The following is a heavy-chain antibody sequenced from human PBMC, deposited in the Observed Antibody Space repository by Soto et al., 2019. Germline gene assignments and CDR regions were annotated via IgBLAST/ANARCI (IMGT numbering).Heavy chain of an antibody. V-gene: IGHV1-2*04. CDR1: GYTFSNYT. Sequence: ASVKVSCKASGYTFSNYTMNWVRQAPGQGLEWMGWINPNSGGTNYAQKFQGWVTMTRDTSISTAYMELSRLRSDDTAVYYCARVGCISTSCYLTGMDVWGQGTTVTVSS. CDR2: INPNSGGT. CDR3: ARVGCISTSCYLTGMDV. D-gene: IGHD2-2*01. J-gene: IGHJ6*02.